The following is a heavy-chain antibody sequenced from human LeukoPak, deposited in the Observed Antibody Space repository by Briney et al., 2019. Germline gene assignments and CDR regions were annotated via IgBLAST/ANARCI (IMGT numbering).Heavy chain of an antibody. CDR2: ISNSGATV. J-gene: IGHJ4*02. V-gene: IGHV3-48*03. CDR3: ARGPRAYTSGWYYFDS. CDR1: GFTFSSYA. D-gene: IGHD6-19*01. Sequence: GGSLRLSCAASGFTFSSYAMNWVRQAPGKGLEWLSYISNSGATVYYADSVKGRFSISRDNAKNSLDLQMTSLRAEDTGIYYCARGPRAYTSGWYYFDSWGRGTLVTVSS.